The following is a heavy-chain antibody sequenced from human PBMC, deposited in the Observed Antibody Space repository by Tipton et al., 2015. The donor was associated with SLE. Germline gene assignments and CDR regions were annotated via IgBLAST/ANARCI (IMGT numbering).Heavy chain of an antibody. CDR3: ARQVYGDYSPNWFDP. CDR2: TYHLGST. CDR1: GGSISSFY. D-gene: IGHD4-17*01. Sequence: TLSLTCSVSGGSISSFYWSWIRQTPGKRLEWIGYTYHLGSTEYNPSLESRVTILVDTSKNQFSLKLSSVAAADTAVYYCARQVYGDYSPNWFDPWGQGILVTVSS. V-gene: IGHV4-59*08. J-gene: IGHJ5*02.